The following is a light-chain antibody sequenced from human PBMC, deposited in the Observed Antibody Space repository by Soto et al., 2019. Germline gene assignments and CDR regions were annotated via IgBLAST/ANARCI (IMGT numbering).Light chain of an antibody. J-gene: IGLJ1*01. Sequence: QYLLTQPPPASVSSGHPVTISFSLPSSDVGGYNYVSWYQKHPGKAPKLMIYEVSKRPSGVPDRFSGSKSGNTASLTVSGLQAEDEADYYCSSYAGSNKVFGTGTKVTVL. V-gene: IGLV2-8*01. CDR2: EVS. CDR1: SSDVGGYNY. CDR3: SSYAGSNKV.